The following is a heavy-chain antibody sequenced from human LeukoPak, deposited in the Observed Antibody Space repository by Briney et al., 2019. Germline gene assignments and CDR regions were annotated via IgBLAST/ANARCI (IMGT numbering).Heavy chain of an antibody. Sequence: GGSLRHSCTASGFTFGDYAMSWVRQAPGKGLEWVGFIRCKAYGGTTEYAASVKGRFTISRDDSKSVAYLQMNSLKTEDTAVYYCTRDMLRFLEWTFDYWGQGTLVTVSS. CDR3: TRDMLRFLEWTFDY. CDR2: IRCKAYGGTT. CDR1: GFTFGDYA. D-gene: IGHD3-3*01. V-gene: IGHV3-49*04. J-gene: IGHJ4*02.